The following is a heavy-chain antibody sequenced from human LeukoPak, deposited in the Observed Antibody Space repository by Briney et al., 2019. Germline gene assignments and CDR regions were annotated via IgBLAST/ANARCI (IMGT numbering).Heavy chain of an antibody. CDR3: ARGGAYGSESYSFDY. V-gene: IGHV1-2*02. CDR2: INPKSGGT. D-gene: IGHD3-10*01. Sequence: ASVKVSCKASGYTFIAYYIRWVRQAPGQGLEWMGWINPKSGGTNYAQKFQGRVTMTRDTSITTAYMELSRLRLDDTAIYYCARGGAYGSESYSFDYWGQGTLVTVSS. CDR1: GYTFIAYY. J-gene: IGHJ4*02.